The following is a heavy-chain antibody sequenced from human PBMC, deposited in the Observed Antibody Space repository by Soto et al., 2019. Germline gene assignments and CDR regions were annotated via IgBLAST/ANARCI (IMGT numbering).Heavy chain of an antibody. J-gene: IGHJ4*02. V-gene: IGHV1-69*13. CDR2: IIPIFGTA. Sequence: ASVKVSCKASGGTFSSYAISWVRQAPGQGLEWMGGIIPIFGTANYAQKFQGRVTITADESTSTAYMELSSLRSEDTAVYYCARNRKEGAILGGPDYWGQGTLVTVSS. CDR3: ARNRKEGAILGGPDY. D-gene: IGHD1-26*01. CDR1: GGTFSSYA.